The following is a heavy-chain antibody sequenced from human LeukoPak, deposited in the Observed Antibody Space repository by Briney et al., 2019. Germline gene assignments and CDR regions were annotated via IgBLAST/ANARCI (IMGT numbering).Heavy chain of an antibody. CDR1: GYTLTELS. CDR2: FDPEDGET. Sequence: ASVKVSCKVSGYTLTELSMHWVRQAPGKGLEWMGGFDPEDGETIYAQKFQGRVTMTEGTSTDTAYMELSSLRSEDTAVYYCATGRTFTMIPDYWGQGTLVTVSS. J-gene: IGHJ4*02. D-gene: IGHD3-22*01. V-gene: IGHV1-24*01. CDR3: ATGRTFTMIPDY.